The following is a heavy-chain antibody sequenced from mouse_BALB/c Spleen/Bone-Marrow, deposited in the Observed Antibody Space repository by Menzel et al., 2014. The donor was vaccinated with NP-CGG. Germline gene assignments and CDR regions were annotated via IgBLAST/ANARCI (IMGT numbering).Heavy chain of an antibody. V-gene: IGHV1S81*02. CDR1: GYTFTCYW. CDR3: ARGGRYDERTWFAY. J-gene: IGHJ3*01. Sequence: VQLQQSGAELVKPGASVKLSCKASGYTFTCYWMHWVKQRPGQGLEWIGEINPSNGRTNYNEKFKSKATLTVGKSSSTAYMQLSSLTSEDSAVYYCARGGRYDERTWFAYWGQGTLVTVSA. CDR2: INPSNGRT. D-gene: IGHD2-14*01.